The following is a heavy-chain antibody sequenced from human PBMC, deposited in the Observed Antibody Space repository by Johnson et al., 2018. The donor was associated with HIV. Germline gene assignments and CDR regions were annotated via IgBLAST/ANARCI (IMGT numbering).Heavy chain of an antibody. CDR3: ARPRAYSSSWFAFDI. CDR1: GFTFSSYG. CDR2: ISYDGSNK. D-gene: IGHD6-13*01. V-gene: IGHV3-30*03. J-gene: IGHJ3*02. Sequence: QVQLVESGGGVVQPGRSLRLSCVASGFTFSSYGMHWVRQAPGKGLEWVAVISYDGSNKYYADSVKGRFTISRDNSKNTLYLQMNSLRAEDTAVYYCARPRAYSSSWFAFDIWGQGTMVTVSS.